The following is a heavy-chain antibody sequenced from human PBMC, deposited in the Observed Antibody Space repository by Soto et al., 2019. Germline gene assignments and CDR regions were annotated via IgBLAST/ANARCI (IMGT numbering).Heavy chain of an antibody. CDR3: ARDGGYCSTASCHFINYHHHGLDV. CDR2: ISSSGSHI. Sequence: GGSLRLSCEASGFTFSRYSMNWVRQTPGKGLEWVSSISSSGSHIYYADSVKGRFTISRDNAKKSLFLQMNSLRAEDTAVYYCARDGGYCSTASCHFINYHHHGLDVWGQGTTVTVSS. CDR1: GFTFSRYS. J-gene: IGHJ6*02. D-gene: IGHD2-2*01. V-gene: IGHV3-21*01.